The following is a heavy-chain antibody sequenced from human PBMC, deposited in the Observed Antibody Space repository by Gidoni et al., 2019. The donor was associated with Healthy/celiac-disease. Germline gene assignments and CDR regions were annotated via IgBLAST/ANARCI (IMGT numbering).Heavy chain of an antibody. CDR2: IYTSGST. V-gene: IGHV4-61*02. CDR3: ARGLDY. J-gene: IGHJ4*02. CDR1: GGSISRCSYY. Sequence: QVQLQESGPGLVKPSQTLSLPCTVSGGSISRCSYYWSWIRQPAGKGLEWIGRIYTSGSTNYNPSLKSRVTISVETSKNQFSLKLRSVTAADTAVYYCARGLDYWGQGTLVTVSS.